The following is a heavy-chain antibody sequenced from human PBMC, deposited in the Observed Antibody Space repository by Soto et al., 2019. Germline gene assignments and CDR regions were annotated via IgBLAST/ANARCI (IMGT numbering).Heavy chain of an antibody. D-gene: IGHD4-17*01. CDR3: ARGHQYGGNSAAFEF. Sequence: QVHLVQSGAEVKKPGSSVKVYCKVSGLTFSSSTLTWVRQAPGQGPEWMGGIIPFFGSVDYAQKFQDRVTISADVSTSTTYIELRSLRSEDTAVYYCARGHQYGGNSAAFEFWGQGTVVTVSS. CDR1: GLTFSSST. V-gene: IGHV1-69*12. J-gene: IGHJ3*01. CDR2: IIPFFGSV.